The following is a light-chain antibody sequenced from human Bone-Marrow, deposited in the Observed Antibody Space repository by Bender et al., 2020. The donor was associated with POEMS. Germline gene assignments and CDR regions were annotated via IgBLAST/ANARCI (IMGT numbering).Light chain of an antibody. V-gene: IGLV3-21*02. CDR2: DDG. CDR3: VAWDASLNGWV. J-gene: IGLJ3*02. Sequence: SYVLTQPPSVSVAPGQTARITCGGNDIGSTNVLWYQQKPGQAPVLVVYDDGDRPPGIPERFSDSNSGTSASLAITGLQSDDEAIYFCVAWDASLNGWVFGGGTKLTVL. CDR1: DIGSTN.